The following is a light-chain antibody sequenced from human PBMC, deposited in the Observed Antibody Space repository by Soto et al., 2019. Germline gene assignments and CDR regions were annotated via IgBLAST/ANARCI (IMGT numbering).Light chain of an antibody. CDR2: EGS. Sequence: QSALTQPASVSGSPGQSITISCTGTSSDVGSYNLVSWYQQHPGKAPKLMIYEGSKRPSGVSNRFSGSKSGNTASLTISGLQAEDEADYYCCSYAGSFTYVFGTATKLTVL. CDR3: CSYAGSFTYV. J-gene: IGLJ1*01. CDR1: SSDVGSYNL. V-gene: IGLV2-23*01.